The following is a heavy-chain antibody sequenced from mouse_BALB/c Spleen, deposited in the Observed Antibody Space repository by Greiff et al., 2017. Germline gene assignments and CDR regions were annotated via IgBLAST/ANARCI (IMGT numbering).Heavy chain of an antibody. V-gene: IGHV1-7*01. D-gene: IGHD1-1*01. Sequence: VQRVESGAELAKPGASVKMSCKASGYTFTSYWMHWVKQRPGQGLEWIGYINPSTGYTEYNQKFKDKATLTADKSSSTAYMQLSSLTSEDSAVYYCARNYGSSYEIYWGQGTTLTVSS. CDR1: GYTFTSYW. CDR2: INPSTGYT. J-gene: IGHJ2*01. CDR3: ARNYGSSYEIY.